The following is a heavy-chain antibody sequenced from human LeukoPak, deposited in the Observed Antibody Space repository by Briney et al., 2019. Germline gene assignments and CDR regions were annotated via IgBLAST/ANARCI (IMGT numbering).Heavy chain of an antibody. CDR1: GGSVSGCY. V-gene: IGHV4-34*01. CDR3: ARETASGTAATY. D-gene: IGHD6-13*01. Sequence: SETLSLTCAVDGGSVSGCYWHWIRQPPGKGLEWIGEINHSGSTNYNPSLKSRVTLSLDTSKNQFSLKLSSVNAADTAVYYCARETASGTAATYWGQGTLVTVSS. CDR2: INHSGST. J-gene: IGHJ4*02.